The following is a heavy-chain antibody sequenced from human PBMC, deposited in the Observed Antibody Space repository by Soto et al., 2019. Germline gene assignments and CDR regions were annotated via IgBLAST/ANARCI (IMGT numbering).Heavy chain of an antibody. V-gene: IGHV4-30-2*01. D-gene: IGHD6-19*01. CDR2: IYHSGST. J-gene: IGHJ4*02. CDR3: ASAGGLGAVAADY. Sequence: QLQLQESGSGLVKPSQTLSLTCAVSGCSISSGGYSWSWIRQPPGQGLEWIGYIYHSGSTYYNPSLKSRVTISVDRSKNQFSLKLSSVPAADTAVYDCASAGGLGAVAADYWGQGTLVTVSS. CDR1: GCSISSGGYS.